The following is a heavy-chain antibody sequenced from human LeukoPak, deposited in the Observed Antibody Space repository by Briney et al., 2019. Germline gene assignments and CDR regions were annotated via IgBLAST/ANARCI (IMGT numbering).Heavy chain of an antibody. V-gene: IGHV1-2*02. CDR1: GYTFTGYY. J-gene: IGHJ4*02. Sequence: ASVKVSCKASGYTFTGYYMHWVRQAPGQGLEWMGWINPNSGGTNYAQKFQGRVTMTRDTSISTAYMELSRLRSDDTAVYYCARTRIGLWFGELFCLDYWGQGTLVTVSS. D-gene: IGHD3-10*01. CDR2: INPNSGGT. CDR3: ARTRIGLWFGELFCLDY.